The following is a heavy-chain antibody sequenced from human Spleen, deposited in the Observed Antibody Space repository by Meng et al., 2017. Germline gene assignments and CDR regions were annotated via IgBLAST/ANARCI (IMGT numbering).Heavy chain of an antibody. CDR1: GGSISSRSYY. D-gene: IGHD3-22*01. V-gene: IGHV4-39*01. CDR2: IYYNGNS. J-gene: IGHJ5*01. Sequence: QVQLQESGPGLVKPSETLSLSCTVSGGSISSRSYYWVWLRQPPGRGLEWIGQIYYNGNSYYNPSLKSRVTVSVDTSRSQFSLNLNTVTAADTAIYYCARASYNYDSWFDSWGQGTLVTVSS. CDR3: ARASYNYDSWFDS.